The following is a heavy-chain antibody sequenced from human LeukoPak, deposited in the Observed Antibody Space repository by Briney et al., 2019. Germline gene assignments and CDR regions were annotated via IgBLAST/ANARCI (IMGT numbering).Heavy chain of an antibody. CDR3: ARQGSTGYYPSYFDY. J-gene: IGHJ4*02. D-gene: IGHD3-22*01. CDR1: GGSISSDNYY. CDR2: IYYSGST. Sequence: PSETLSLTRTVSGGSISSDNYYWGWVRQPPGKGLEWIANIYYSGSTYYNPSLKSRVTISVDTSKNQFSLKLSSVTAADTAVYYCARQGSTGYYPSYFDYWGQGTLVTVSS. V-gene: IGHV4-39*01.